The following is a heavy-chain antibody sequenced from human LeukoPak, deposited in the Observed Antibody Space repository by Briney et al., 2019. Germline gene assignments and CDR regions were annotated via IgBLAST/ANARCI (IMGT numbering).Heavy chain of an antibody. CDR2: IYDSGSK. D-gene: IGHD2-2*01. V-gene: IGHV4-30-2*01. Sequence: SETLSLTCAVSGGSISSGGYSWSWIRQPPGKGLEWIGYIYDSGSKYYNPSLKCRVTISVDKSKNQFSLNLSSVTAADTAVYYCARGVPAAVTNYFDYWGQGTLVTVSS. CDR3: ARGVPAAVTNYFDY. J-gene: IGHJ4*02. CDR1: GGSISSGGYS.